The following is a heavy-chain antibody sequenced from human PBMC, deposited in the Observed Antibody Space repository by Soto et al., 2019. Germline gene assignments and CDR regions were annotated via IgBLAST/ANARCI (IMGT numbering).Heavy chain of an antibody. CDR1: GGTFSSYA. Sequence: QVQLVQSGAEVKKPGSSVKVSCKASGGTFSSYAISWVRQAPGQGLEWMGGIIPIFGTANYAQKFQGRVTITADESTSKDYMELSSLRSEDTAVYYCAREVGGYSGRHVFDYWGQGTLVTVSS. J-gene: IGHJ4*02. V-gene: IGHV1-69*01. CDR3: AREVGGYSGRHVFDY. CDR2: IIPIFGTA. D-gene: IGHD1-26*01.